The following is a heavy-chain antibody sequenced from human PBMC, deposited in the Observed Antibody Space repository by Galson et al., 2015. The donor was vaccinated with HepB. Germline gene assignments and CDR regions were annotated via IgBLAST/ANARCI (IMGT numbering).Heavy chain of an antibody. V-gene: IGHV1-2*06. CDR2: INPNSGGT. CDR1: GYTFTSYY. Sequence: SVKVSCKASGYTFTSYYMHWVRQAPGQGLEWMGRINPNSGGTNYAQKFQGRVTMTRDTSISTAYMELSRLRSDDTAVYYCARDRCSGGSCYSDWGQGTLVTVSS. D-gene: IGHD2-15*01. CDR3: ARDRCSGGSCYSD. J-gene: IGHJ4*02.